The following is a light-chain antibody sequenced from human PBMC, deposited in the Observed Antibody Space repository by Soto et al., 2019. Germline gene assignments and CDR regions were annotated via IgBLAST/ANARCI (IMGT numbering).Light chain of an antibody. CDR2: EVF. J-gene: IGLJ1*01. CDR1: SNDIGAYNY. V-gene: IGLV2-8*01. Sequence: QSALTQPPSASGSPGQSVTISCTGTSNDIGAYNYVSWYQHHPGKVPKLLIYEVFRRPSGVPDRFSASKSGNTASLTVSGLQPEDEADYYCLSYVGRETGVFGSGTKVNVL. CDR3: LSYVGRETGV.